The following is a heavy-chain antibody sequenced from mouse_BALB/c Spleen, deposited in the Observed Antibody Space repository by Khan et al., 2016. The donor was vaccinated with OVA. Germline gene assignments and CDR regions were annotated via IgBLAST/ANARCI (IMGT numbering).Heavy chain of an antibody. J-gene: IGHJ2*01. Sequence: QVQLKQSGAELVRPGASVKLSCKTSGYIFTSYWIHWVKQRSGQGLEWIARIYPGTDNTYYNEKLRDKATLTADKSSSTAYMQLSSLKSEDSDVYVCAREEALYHFDHWGQGTTLTVAS. CDR3: AREEALYHFDH. CDR2: IYPGTDNT. CDR1: GYIFTSYW. V-gene: IGHV1-76*01. D-gene: IGHD3-2*02.